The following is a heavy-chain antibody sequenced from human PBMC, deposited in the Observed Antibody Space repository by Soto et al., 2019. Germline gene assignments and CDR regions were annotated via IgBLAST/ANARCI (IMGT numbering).Heavy chain of an antibody. CDR2: IYYSGST. V-gene: IGHV4-30-4*01. Sequence: LPLTCTVSGGSISSGDYYWSWIRQPPGKGLEWIGNIYYSGSTYYNPSLKSRVTISIDTSKNQFSLKLSSVTAADTAVYYCARGVVLVPAAMGPSLDYWGQGTLVTVSS. J-gene: IGHJ4*02. D-gene: IGHD2-2*01. CDR1: GGSISSGDYY. CDR3: ARGVVLVPAAMGPSLDY.